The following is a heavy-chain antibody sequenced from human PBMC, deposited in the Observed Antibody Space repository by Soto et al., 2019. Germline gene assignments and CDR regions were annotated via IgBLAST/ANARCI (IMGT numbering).Heavy chain of an antibody. CDR2: ISYSGRS. CDR1: GGSISIGDYY. V-gene: IGHV4-30-4*01. Sequence: TLSLTCTVSGGSISIGDYYWSWIRQPPGKGLEWIAYISYSGRSNYNPSLKSRVAISVDTSKNQFSLKLSSVTATDTAVYYCARSGSHAFDVWGQGTMVTVSS. D-gene: IGHD1-26*01. J-gene: IGHJ3*01. CDR3: ARSGSHAFDV.